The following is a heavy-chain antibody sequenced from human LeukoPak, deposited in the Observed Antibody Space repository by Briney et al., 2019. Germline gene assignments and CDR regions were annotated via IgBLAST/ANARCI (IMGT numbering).Heavy chain of an antibody. CDR1: GFTFTSFS. D-gene: IGHD3-10*01. Sequence: GGSLRLSCAASGFTFTSFSMNWVRQAPGKGLEWVSSISSSSSFIYYADSVKGRFTVSRDNAKNPLYLQMNSLRAEDTAVYYCARLYTMIRGVTLFDYWGQGTLVTVSS. CDR3: ARLYTMIRGVTLFDY. CDR2: ISSSSSFI. V-gene: IGHV3-21*01. J-gene: IGHJ4*02.